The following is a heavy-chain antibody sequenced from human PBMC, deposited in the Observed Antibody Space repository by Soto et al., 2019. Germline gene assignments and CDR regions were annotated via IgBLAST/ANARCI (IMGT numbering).Heavy chain of an antibody. CDR2: INPNSGGT. CDR1: GHTFTGYY. CDR3: GPNAFDI. J-gene: IGHJ3*02. V-gene: IGHV1-2*04. D-gene: IGHD3-22*01. Sequence: ASVKVSCKASGHTFTGYYMHWVRQAPGQGLEWMGWINPNSGGTNYAQTFQGWVTMTNMDPVDTATYYCAHRGAGYYDSSGFGPNAFDIWGQGTMVTVSS.